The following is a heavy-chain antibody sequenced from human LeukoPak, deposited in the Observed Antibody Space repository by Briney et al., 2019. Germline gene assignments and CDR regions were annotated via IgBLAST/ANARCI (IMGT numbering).Heavy chain of an antibody. V-gene: IGHV1-8*01. CDR2: INPDSDNT. J-gene: IGHJ3*02. CDR1: GYTFTSYD. Sequence: GASVKVSCKASGYTFTSYDIHWVRQATGQGLEWMGWINPDSDNTDYAQKFQARVTITRDTSASTAYMELSSLRSEDMAVYYCAREYGVAAAFGAFDIWGQGTMVTVSS. D-gene: IGHD6-13*01. CDR3: AREYGVAAAFGAFDI.